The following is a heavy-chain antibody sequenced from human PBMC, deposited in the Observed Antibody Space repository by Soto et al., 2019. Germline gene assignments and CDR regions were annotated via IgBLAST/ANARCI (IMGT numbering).Heavy chain of an antibody. CDR2: ISTKNGNT. CDR3: ARDNIDEPWSWLDP. V-gene: IGHV1-18*01. CDR1: GYTFTTYG. Sequence: GASVKVSCKASGYTFTTYGFSWLRQAPGQGPEWMGWISTKNGNTKYAQKFQGRVTLTTDTSTTTASMELRSLRSDDTAVYYCARDNIDEPWSWLDPWGQGTLATVSS. J-gene: IGHJ5*02.